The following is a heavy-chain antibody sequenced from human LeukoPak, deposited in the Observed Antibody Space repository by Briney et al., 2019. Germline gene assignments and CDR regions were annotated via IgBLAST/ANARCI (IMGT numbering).Heavy chain of an antibody. Sequence: SVKVSCKASGGTFSSYAISWVRQAPGQGLEWMGGIIPIFGTANYAQKFQGRVTITADKSTSTAYMELSSLRSEGTAVYYCARVYGYLNWFDPWGQGTLVTVSS. D-gene: IGHD5-18*01. CDR1: GGTFSSYA. CDR2: IIPIFGTA. J-gene: IGHJ5*02. V-gene: IGHV1-69*06. CDR3: ARVYGYLNWFDP.